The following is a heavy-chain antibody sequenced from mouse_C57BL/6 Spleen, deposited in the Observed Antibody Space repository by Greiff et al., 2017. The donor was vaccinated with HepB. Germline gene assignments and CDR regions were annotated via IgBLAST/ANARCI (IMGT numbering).Heavy chain of an antibody. CDR3: ARPYYDYDCPMDY. J-gene: IGHJ4*01. CDR2: ISSGSSTI. V-gene: IGHV5-17*01. D-gene: IGHD2-4*01. Sequence: EVMLVESGGGLVKPGGSLKLSCAASGFTFSDYGMHWVRQAPEKGLEWVAYISSGSSTIYYADTVKGRFTISRDNAKNTLFLQMTSLRSEDTAMYYCARPYYDYDCPMDYWGQGTSVTVSS. CDR1: GFTFSDYG.